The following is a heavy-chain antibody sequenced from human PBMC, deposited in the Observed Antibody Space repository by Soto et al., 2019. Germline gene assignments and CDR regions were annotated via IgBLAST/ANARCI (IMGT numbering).Heavy chain of an antibody. CDR1: GFTFSNYY. CDR2: ISSTGRTI. Sequence: GGSLRLSCGASGFTFSNYYMSWIRQAPGRGLEWVSYISSTGRTIYYADSVKGRFTVSRDNAQNSLSLKLNSLRVEDTAVYYCARSYSSGWEFDYWGQGTQVTVSS. V-gene: IGHV3-11*01. CDR3: ARSYSSGWEFDY. J-gene: IGHJ4*02. D-gene: IGHD6-19*01.